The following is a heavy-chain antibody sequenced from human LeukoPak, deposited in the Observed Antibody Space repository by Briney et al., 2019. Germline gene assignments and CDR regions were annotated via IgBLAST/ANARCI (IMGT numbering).Heavy chain of an antibody. CDR2: IWNDGSDK. Sequence: GSLRLSCVTSGFTFSHYAMPWVRQAPGKGLEWVAVIWNDGSDKYYGDSVKGRFTISRDNAKKTVDLQMNSLRVEETAVYYCAKDAQRGFDYSNSLESWGQGALVTVSS. V-gene: IGHV3-33*06. CDR1: GFTFSHYA. J-gene: IGHJ4*02. D-gene: IGHD4-11*01. CDR3: AKDAQRGFDYSNSLES.